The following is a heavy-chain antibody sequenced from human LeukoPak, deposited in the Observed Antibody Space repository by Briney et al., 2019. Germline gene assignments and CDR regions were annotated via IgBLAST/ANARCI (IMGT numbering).Heavy chain of an antibody. V-gene: IGHV4-4*02. CDR1: GGSISSSNW. D-gene: IGHD4-17*01. Sequence: SGTLSLTCAASGGSISSSNWWSWVRQPPGKGLEWIGEIYHSGNTNYNPSLKSRVTISVDKSKNQFSLKLSSVTAADTAVYYCARVMTTVTTAYFDCWGQGTLVTVSS. J-gene: IGHJ4*02. CDR3: ARVMTTVTTAYFDC. CDR2: IYHSGNT.